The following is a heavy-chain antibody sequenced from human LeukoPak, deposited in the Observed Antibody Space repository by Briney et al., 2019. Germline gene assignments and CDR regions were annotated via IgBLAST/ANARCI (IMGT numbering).Heavy chain of an antibody. V-gene: IGHV3-23*01. CDR2: ITGGRST. D-gene: IGHD3-10*02. CDR3: AKDPVVRGARPNWFDP. J-gene: IGHJ5*02. Sequence: TGGSLRLSCGASGFIFNYYWMSWVRQAPGKGLEWISGITGGRSTYYADSVKGRFTISRDNSKNTLYLQMNSLRAEDTAVYYCAKDPVVRGARPNWFDPWGQGTLVTVSS. CDR1: GFIFNYYW.